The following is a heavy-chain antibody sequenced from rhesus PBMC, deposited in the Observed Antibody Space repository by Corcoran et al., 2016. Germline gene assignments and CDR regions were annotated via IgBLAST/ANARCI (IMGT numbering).Heavy chain of an antibody. V-gene: IGHV4-92*01. D-gene: IGHD5-24*01. CDR2: IYGSGGIT. CDR1: GGSISDSYF. J-gene: IGHJ2*01. Sequence: QVQLQESGPGLVKPSETLSLTCTVSGGSISDSYFWHWLPQAPGCRLEGRGRIYGSGGITSYNPSLKSRVTISKDTSKNQFSLKLSSVTAADTAVYYCARRVGWGNFGYWYFDIWGPGTPITISS. CDR3: ARRVGWGNFGYWYFDI.